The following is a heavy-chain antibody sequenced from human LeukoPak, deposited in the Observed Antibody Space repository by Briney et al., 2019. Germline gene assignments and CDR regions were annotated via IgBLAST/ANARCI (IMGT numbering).Heavy chain of an antibody. D-gene: IGHD6-19*01. CDR2: IYYSGNT. Sequence: PSETLSLTCTVSGGSISSSSYYWGWIRQPPGKGLEWIGSIYYSGNTYYNPSLKSRVTISVDTSKNQFSLKLSSVTAADTAVYYCATGGWPIDYWGQGTLVTVSS. V-gene: IGHV4-39*01. CDR3: ATGGWPIDY. CDR1: GGSISSSSYY. J-gene: IGHJ4*02.